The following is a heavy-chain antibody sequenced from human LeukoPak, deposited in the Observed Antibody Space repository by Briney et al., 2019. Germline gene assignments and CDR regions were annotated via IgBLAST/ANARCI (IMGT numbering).Heavy chain of an antibody. D-gene: IGHD6-13*01. V-gene: IGHV5-51*01. CDR2: IYPGDSDT. Sequence: GESLKVSRKGSGYSFTSYWIGWVRQMPGKGLEWMGIIYPGDSDTRYSPSFQGQVTISADKSISTAYLQWSSLKASDTAMYYCAREKEQQLVSFDYWGQGTLVTVSS. CDR1: GYSFTSYW. J-gene: IGHJ4*02. CDR3: AREKEQQLVSFDY.